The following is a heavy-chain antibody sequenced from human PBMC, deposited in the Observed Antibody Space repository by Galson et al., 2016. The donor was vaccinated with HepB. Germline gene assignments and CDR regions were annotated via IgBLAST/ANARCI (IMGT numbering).Heavy chain of an antibody. Sequence: SLRLSCAASRFIFGSYSMNWVRQAPGKGLEWISYISRSGETIYYADSVTGRFTISGDNAKNSLYLQMNSLRAEDTAVYYCARDPYTMDVWGQGTTVTVSS. CDR3: ARDPYTMDV. CDR1: RFIFGSYS. J-gene: IGHJ6*02. V-gene: IGHV3-48*04. CDR2: ISRSGETI. D-gene: IGHD2-2*02.